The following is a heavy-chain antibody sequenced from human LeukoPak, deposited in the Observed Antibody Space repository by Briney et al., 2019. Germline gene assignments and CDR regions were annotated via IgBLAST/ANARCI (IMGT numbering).Heavy chain of an antibody. CDR3: ARVRTGQLVAY. CDR1: GYSISSGYS. J-gene: IGHJ4*02. CDR2: VYHSGST. D-gene: IGHD6-13*01. Sequence: SETLSLTCTVSGYSISSGYSWGWIRQPPGKGLESIGSVYHSGSTYYNPSLKSRVTISVDTSKNQFSLKLSSVTAADTAVYYCARVRTGQLVAYWGQGTLVTVSS. V-gene: IGHV4-38-2*02.